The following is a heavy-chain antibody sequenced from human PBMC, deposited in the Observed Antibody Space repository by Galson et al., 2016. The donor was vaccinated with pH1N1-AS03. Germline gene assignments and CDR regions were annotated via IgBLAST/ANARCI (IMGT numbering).Heavy chain of an antibody. CDR2: TYYRSKWYN. Sequence: CAISGDSVSSNSAAWNWVRQSPSRGLEWLGRTYYRSKWYNDYAVSVKSRITINPDTSKNQFSLQLNSVTPEGTAVYYCARGHYSSSFYWFDPWGQGTLVTVSS. D-gene: IGHD6-6*01. CDR3: ARGHYSSSFYWFDP. CDR1: GDSVSSNSAA. V-gene: IGHV6-1*01. J-gene: IGHJ5*02.